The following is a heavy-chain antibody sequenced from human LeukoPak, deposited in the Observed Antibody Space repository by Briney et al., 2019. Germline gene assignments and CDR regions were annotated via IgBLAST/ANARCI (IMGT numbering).Heavy chain of an antibody. CDR3: ATNGPGQFRYFDY. CDR1: GFTFSSYG. D-gene: IGHD2-8*01. J-gene: IGHJ4*02. Sequence: GGSLRLSCAASGFTFSSYGMHWVRQAPGKGLEWVAVISYDGSNKYYADSVKGRFTISRDNSKNTLYLQMNSLRAEDTAVYYCATNGPGQFRYFDYWGQGTLVTVSS. V-gene: IGHV3-30*03. CDR2: ISYDGSNK.